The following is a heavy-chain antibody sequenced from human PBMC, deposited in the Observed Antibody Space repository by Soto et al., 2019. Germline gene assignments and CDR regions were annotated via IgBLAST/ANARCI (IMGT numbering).Heavy chain of an antibody. CDR1: GGTFSSYA. CDR3: ARVGYYYDSSGYDWVYYYGMDV. V-gene: IGHV1-69*06. Sequence: SVKVSCKASGGTFSSYAISWVRQAPGQGLEWMGGIIPIFGTANYAQKFQGRATITADKSTSTAYMELSSLRSEDTAVYYCARVGYYYDSSGYDWVYYYGMDVWGQGTTVTVSS. CDR2: IIPIFGTA. J-gene: IGHJ6*02. D-gene: IGHD3-22*01.